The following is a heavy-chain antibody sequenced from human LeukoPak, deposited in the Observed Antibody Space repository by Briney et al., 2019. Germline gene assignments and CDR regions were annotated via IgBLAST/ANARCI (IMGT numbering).Heavy chain of an antibody. D-gene: IGHD3-3*01. CDR2: INHSGST. CDR1: GGSFSGYY. CDR3: ARGRYYDFWSGYPTDYHYYGMDV. V-gene: IGHV4-34*01. Sequence: PSETLSLTCAVYGGSFSGYYWSWIRQPPGKGLEWIGEINHSGSTNYNPSLKSRVTISVDTSKNQFSLKLSSVTAADTAVYYCARGRYYDFWSGYPTDYHYYGMDVWGQGTTVTVSS. J-gene: IGHJ6*02.